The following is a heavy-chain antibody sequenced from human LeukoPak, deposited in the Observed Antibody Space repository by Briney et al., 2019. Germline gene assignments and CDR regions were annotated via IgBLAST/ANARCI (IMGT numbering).Heavy chain of an antibody. J-gene: IGHJ4*02. CDR1: GFNVSSNY. CDR2: IYSGGST. D-gene: IGHD2-15*01. Sequence: GGSLRLSCAASGFNVSSNYMSWVRQAPGKGLEWVSVIYSGGSTYYAASVKGRFTISRDNSKNTLYLQMNSLRAEDTAVYYCARGRVVAGAFDYWGQGTLVTVSS. CDR3: ARGRVVAGAFDY. V-gene: IGHV3-66*01.